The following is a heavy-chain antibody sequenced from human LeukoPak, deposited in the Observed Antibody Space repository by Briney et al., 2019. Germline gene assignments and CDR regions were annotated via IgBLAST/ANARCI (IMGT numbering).Heavy chain of an antibody. V-gene: IGHV3-21*01. CDR1: GFTFSSYS. CDR3: ARSGYNWNDVIYFDY. Sequence: GGSLRLSCAASGFTFSSYSMTWVRQAPGKGLEWVSSISSSSSYIYYADSVKGRFTISRDNAKNSLYLQMNSLRAEDTAVYYCARSGYNWNDVIYFDYWGQGTLVTVSS. D-gene: IGHD1-1*01. CDR2: ISSSSSYI. J-gene: IGHJ4*02.